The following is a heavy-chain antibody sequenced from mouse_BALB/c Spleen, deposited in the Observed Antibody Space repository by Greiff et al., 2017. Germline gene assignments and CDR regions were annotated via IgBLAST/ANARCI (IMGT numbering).Heavy chain of an antibody. V-gene: IGHV1-69*02. CDR1: GYTFTSYW. D-gene: IGHD3-2*01. Sequence: QVQLQQPGAELVRPGASVKLSCKASGYTFTSYWINWVKQRPGQGLEWIGNIYPSDSYTNYNQKFKDKATLTVDKSSSTAYMQLSSPTSEDSAVYYCTYGERGQLGFAYWGQGTLVTVSA. CDR2: IYPSDSYT. CDR3: TYGERGQLGFAY. J-gene: IGHJ3*01.